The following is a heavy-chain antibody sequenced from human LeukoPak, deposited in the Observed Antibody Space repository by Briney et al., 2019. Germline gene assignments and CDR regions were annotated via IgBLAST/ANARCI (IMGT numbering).Heavy chain of an antibody. CDR2: IYPGDSDT. CDR3: ARVVVAATLNAFDI. Sequence: GESLKISCKGSGYSFTSYWIGWVRQMPGKGLEWSGIIYPGDSDTRYSPSFQGQVPLSDDKSISTAYLQWSSLKASGTAMYYCARVVVAATLNAFDIWGQRTMVTVSS. J-gene: IGHJ3*02. V-gene: IGHV5-51*01. D-gene: IGHD2-15*01. CDR1: GYSFTSYW.